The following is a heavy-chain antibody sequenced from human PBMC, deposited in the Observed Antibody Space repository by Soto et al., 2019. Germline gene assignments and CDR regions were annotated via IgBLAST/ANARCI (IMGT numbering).Heavy chain of an antibody. Sequence: QVQLVQSGAEVKKPGASVKVSCKASGYTFTSYDINWVRQATGQGLEWMGWMNPNSGNTGYAQKCQGRVTMTRNTSIITAYMELSSLRSKDTAVYYCATPRSGSYYYGMDVWGQGTAVTVSS. CDR2: MNPNSGNT. D-gene: IGHD3-3*01. CDR1: GYTFTSYD. CDR3: ATPRSGSYYYGMDV. J-gene: IGHJ6*02. V-gene: IGHV1-8*01.